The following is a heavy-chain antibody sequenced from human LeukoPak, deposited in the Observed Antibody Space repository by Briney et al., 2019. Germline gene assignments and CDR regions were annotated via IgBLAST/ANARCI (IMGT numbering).Heavy chain of an antibody. CDR2: KYPGDSHT. CDR1: GYRFTNFW. Sequence: ESPKTHCKGSGYRFTNFWMGLVRQMPGEGLEGMGVKYPGDSHTRYSPSFQRQVTFSAGKSISTAYLQWSSLKASGTAIYYRARRRSCSGGTCYEDFDYWGQGTLVTVSS. D-gene: IGHD2-15*01. J-gene: IGHJ4*02. V-gene: IGHV5-51*01. CDR3: ARRRSCSGGTCYEDFDY.